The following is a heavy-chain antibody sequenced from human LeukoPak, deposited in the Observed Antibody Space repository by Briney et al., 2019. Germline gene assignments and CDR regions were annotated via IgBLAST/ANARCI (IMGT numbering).Heavy chain of an antibody. CDR2: ISGGGDST. D-gene: IGHD1-26*01. J-gene: IGHJ6*03. CDR1: EFSFGSYA. V-gene: IGHV3-23*01. CDR3: AKGGGSYFRRVTSYYSYMDV. Sequence: PGGSLRLSCAASEFSFGSYAMSWVRQAPGKGLQWVSRISGGGDSTYYADSVNGRFTISRDNSKNTLYLQMISLRAEDTPVYYWAKGGGSYFRRVTSYYSYMDVWGKGTTVTVSS.